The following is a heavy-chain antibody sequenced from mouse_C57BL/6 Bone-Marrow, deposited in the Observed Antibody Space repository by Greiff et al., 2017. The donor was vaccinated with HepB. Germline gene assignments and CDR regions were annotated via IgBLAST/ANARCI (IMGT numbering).Heavy chain of an antibody. CDR3: ARDGYFYFDD. V-gene: IGHV5-17*01. J-gene: IGHJ2*01. CDR1: GFTFSDYG. Sequence: EVQLVESGGGLVKPGGSLKLSCAASGFTFSDYGMHWVRQAPEKGLEWVAYISSGSSTIYYADTVKGRFTISRDNAKNTLFLHMTSLRSEDTAMYYCARDGYFYFDDWGQGTTLTVAS. D-gene: IGHD2-3*01. CDR2: ISSGSSTI.